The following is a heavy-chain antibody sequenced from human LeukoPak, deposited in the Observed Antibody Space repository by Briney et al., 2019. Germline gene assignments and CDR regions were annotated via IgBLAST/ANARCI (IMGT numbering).Heavy chain of an antibody. V-gene: IGHV4-39*07. CDR2: IYYSGST. Sequence: SETLSLTCTVSGGSISSSSYYWGWIRQPPGKGLEGIGSIYYSGSTYYNPSLKSRVTISVDTSKNQFSLKLSSVTAADTAVYYCATQTSIAAPWDYWGQGTLVTVSS. CDR3: ATQTSIAAPWDY. CDR1: GGSISSSSYY. D-gene: IGHD6-6*01. J-gene: IGHJ4*02.